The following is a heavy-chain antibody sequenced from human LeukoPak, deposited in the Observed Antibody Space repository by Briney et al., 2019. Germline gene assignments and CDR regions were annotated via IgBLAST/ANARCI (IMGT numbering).Heavy chain of an antibody. Sequence: SETLSLTCAVYSVTFNSYFWSWIRQVPGQGLEWIAELSESGGTNYHPFLKRRVTTIVNPSNKQFSLNLTSVTAADTAIYYCAGVPGGVFDFWGQGALVTVSS. CDR2: LSESGGT. V-gene: IGHV4-34*08. D-gene: IGHD3-10*01. J-gene: IGHJ4*02. CDR1: SVTFNSYF. CDR3: AGVPGGVFDF.